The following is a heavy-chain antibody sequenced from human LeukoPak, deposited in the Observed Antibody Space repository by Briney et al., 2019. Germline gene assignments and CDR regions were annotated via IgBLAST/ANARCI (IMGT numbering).Heavy chain of an antibody. CDR2: IWYDGSNK. CDR3: ARGHPGNDY. Sequence: PGGSLRLSCAASGFTFTIYEMNWVRQAPGKGLEWVAVIWYDGSNKYYADSVKGRFTISRDNSKNTLYLQMNSLRAEDTAVYYCARGHPGNDYWGQGTLVTVSS. V-gene: IGHV3-33*08. CDR1: GFTFTIYE. J-gene: IGHJ4*02.